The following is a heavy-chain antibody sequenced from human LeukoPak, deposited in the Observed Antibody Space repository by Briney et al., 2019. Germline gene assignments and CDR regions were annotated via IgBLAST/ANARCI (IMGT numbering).Heavy chain of an antibody. D-gene: IGHD3-10*01. CDR2: IKQDGSEK. J-gene: IGHJ4*02. CDR3: AKDPEVYGSGAIDY. CDR1: GFTFSRYG. Sequence: GGSLRLSCAASGFTFSRYGMSWVRQAPGKGLEWVANIKQDGSEKYYVDSVKGRFTISRDNSKNTLYLQMNSLRAEDTAVYYCAKDPEVYGSGAIDYWGQGTLVTVSS. V-gene: IGHV3-7*01.